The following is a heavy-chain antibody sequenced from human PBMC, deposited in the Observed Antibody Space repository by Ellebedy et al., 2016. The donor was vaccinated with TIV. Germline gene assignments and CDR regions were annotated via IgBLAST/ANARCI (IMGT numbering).Heavy chain of an antibody. J-gene: IGHJ5*02. V-gene: IGHV1-69*04. CDR2: IIPILGIA. D-gene: IGHD1-26*01. Sequence: ASVKVSCKTSGGTFSSYAISWVRQAPGQGLEWMGRIIPILGIANYAQKFQGRVTITADKSTSTAYMEPSSLRSEDTAVYYCAREGSGSYVWFDPWGQGTLVTVSS. CDR3: AREGSGSYVWFDP. CDR1: GGTFSSYA.